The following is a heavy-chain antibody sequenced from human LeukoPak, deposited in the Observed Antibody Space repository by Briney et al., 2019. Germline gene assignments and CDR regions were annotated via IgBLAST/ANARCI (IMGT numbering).Heavy chain of an antibody. Sequence: SETLSLTCTVSGGSISSYYWSWIRQPAGKGLEWIGRIYTSGSTNYNPSLKSRVTISVDTSKNQFSLKLSSVTAADTAVYYCAREGIVEQWLAGVFDYWGQGTLVTVSS. CDR2: IYTSGST. V-gene: IGHV4-4*07. J-gene: IGHJ4*02. CDR3: AREGIVEQWLAGVFDY. D-gene: IGHD6-19*01. CDR1: GGSISSYY.